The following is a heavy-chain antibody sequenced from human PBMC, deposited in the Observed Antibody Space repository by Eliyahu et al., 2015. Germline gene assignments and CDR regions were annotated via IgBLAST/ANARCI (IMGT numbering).Heavy chain of an antibody. CDR2: IYTSGST. CDR1: GGSISSYY. V-gene: IGHV4-4*09. Sequence: QVQLQESGPGLVKPSETLSLTCXVSGGSISSYYWNWIRQPPGKGLEWIGYIYTSGSTNYNPSLKSRVTISVDTSKNQFSLKLSSVTAADTAVYYCARHSSSGWNDAFDIWGQGTMVTVSS. CDR3: ARHSSSGWNDAFDI. J-gene: IGHJ3*02. D-gene: IGHD6-19*01.